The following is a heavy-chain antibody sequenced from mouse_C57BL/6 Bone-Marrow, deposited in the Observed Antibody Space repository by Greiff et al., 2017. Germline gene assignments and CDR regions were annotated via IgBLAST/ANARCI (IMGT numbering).Heavy chain of an antibody. V-gene: IGHV1-69*01. J-gene: IGHJ3*01. CDR2: IVPSDSYT. D-gene: IGHD1-1*01. CDR3: ARCEYYGSGYEFAY. Sequence: VQLQQPGAELVMPGASVKLSCKASGYTFTSYWMHWVKQRPGHGLEWIGEIVPSDSYTNYNQKFKGKSTLTVDTSSSTAYMQLSSLTSEDSAVYYCARCEYYGSGYEFAYWGQGTLVTVSA. CDR1: GYTFTSYW.